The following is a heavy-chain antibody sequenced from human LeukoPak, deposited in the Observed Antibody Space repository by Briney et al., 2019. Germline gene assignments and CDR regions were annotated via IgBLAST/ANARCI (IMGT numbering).Heavy chain of an antibody. Sequence: GGSLRLSCAASGFTFSSYTMNWFRQAPGKGLDWVSSISSSSTYIYYADSVEGRFTISRDNAENSLFLQMNSLRAEDTAVYYCARDLGTTMITSLGYWGQGTLVTVSS. D-gene: IGHD3-22*01. CDR3: ARDLGTTMITSLGY. CDR1: GFTFSSYT. CDR2: ISSSSTYI. V-gene: IGHV3-21*01. J-gene: IGHJ4*02.